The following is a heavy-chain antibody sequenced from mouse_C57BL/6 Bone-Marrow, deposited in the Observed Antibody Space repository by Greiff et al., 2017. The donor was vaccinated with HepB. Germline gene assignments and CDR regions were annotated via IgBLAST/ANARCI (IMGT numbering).Heavy chain of an antibody. D-gene: IGHD2-1*01. CDR1: GYTFTSYW. V-gene: IGHV1-64*01. Sequence: QVQLQQPGAELVKPGASVKLSCKASGYTFTSYWMHWVKQRPGQGLEWIGMIHPNSGSTNYNEKFKSKATLTVDKSSSTAYMQLSSLTSEYSAVYYCAVIYYGIFYAMDYWGQGTSVTVSS. J-gene: IGHJ4*01. CDR2: IHPNSGST. CDR3: AVIYYGIFYAMDY.